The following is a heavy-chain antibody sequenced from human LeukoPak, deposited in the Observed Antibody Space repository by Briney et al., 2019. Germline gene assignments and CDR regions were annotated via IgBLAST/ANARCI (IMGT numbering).Heavy chain of an antibody. V-gene: IGHV1-18*01. Sequence: GASVKVSCKASGYRFNTYTINWVRQAPGQGLEWMGWISADNGNTNYAQTFRGRVTMSTDTSTSTAYMELRSLRSDDTAVYYCARGPMWGSGNYYIDYWGQGTLVTVSS. CDR2: ISADNGNT. J-gene: IGHJ4*02. CDR1: GYRFNTYT. CDR3: ARGPMWGSGNYYIDY. D-gene: IGHD3-10*01.